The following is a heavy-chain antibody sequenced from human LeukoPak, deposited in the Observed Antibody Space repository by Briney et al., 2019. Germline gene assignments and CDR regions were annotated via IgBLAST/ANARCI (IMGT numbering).Heavy chain of an antibody. CDR2: IYSGGST. Sequence: GGSLRLSCAASGFTVSSNYMSWVRQAPGEGLEWVSVIYSGGSTYYADSVQGRFTISRDHSKNTLYLQMNSLRAEDTAVYYCARGGHMITFGGVIDLPPDYWGPGTLVTVSS. V-gene: IGHV3-53*01. J-gene: IGHJ4*02. CDR3: ARGGHMITFGGVIDLPPDY. D-gene: IGHD3-16*02. CDR1: GFTVSSNY.